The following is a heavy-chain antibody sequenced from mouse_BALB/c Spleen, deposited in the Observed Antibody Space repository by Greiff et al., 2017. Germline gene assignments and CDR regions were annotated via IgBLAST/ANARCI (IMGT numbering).Heavy chain of an antibody. CDR3: ARGYGSSYGKYFDV. J-gene: IGHJ1*01. CDR2: ISYSGST. D-gene: IGHD1-1*01. CDR1: GYSITSDYA. Sequence: DVQLVESGPGLVKPSQSLSLTCTVTGYSITSDYAWNWIRQFPGNKLEWMGYISYSGSTSYNPSLKSRISITRDTSKNQFFLQLNSVTTEDTATYYCARGYGSSYGKYFDVWGAGTTVTVAS. V-gene: IGHV3-2*02.